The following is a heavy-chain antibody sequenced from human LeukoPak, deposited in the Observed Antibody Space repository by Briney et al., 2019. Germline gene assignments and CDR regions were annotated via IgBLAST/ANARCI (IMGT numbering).Heavy chain of an antibody. Sequence: SETLSLTCSVYGGSISSSTNFWGWIRQPPGEGLEWIASIYNRGYTYYNPSFRSRATISADTSKGQFSLKVTSVTAADTAIYYCARGLWLGTTIQLYAMDVWGQGTTVIVSS. D-gene: IGHD2-21*02. CDR1: GGSISSSTNF. V-gene: IGHV4-39*01. CDR2: IYNRGYT. CDR3: ARGLWLGTTIQLYAMDV. J-gene: IGHJ6*02.